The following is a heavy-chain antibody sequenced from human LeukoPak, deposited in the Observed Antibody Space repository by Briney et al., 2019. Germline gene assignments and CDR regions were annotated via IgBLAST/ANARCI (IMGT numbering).Heavy chain of an antibody. J-gene: IGHJ6*03. CDR2: ISSSGSTI. Sequence: GGSLRLSCAASGFTFSDYYMSWIRQAPGKGLEWVSYISSSGSTIYYADSVKGRFTISRDNAKNSLYLQMNRLRAEDTAVYYCAREERLGVPVIYYYYMDVWGKGTTVTVSS. CDR3: AREERLGVPVIYYYYMDV. V-gene: IGHV3-11*01. CDR1: GFTFSDYY. D-gene: IGHD3-16*01.